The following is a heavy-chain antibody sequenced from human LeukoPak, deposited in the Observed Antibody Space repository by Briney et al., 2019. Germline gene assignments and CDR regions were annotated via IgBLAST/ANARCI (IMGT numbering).Heavy chain of an antibody. Sequence: GSLRLSCAASGFTFSSCAMSWVRQAPGKGLEWVSAISGSGGSTYHADSVKGRFTISRDNSKNTLYLQMNNLRAEDTAVYYCAKLSGSNQYSSGWTVDYWGQGTLVTVSS. V-gene: IGHV3-23*01. CDR2: ISGSGGST. D-gene: IGHD6-19*01. J-gene: IGHJ4*02. CDR3: AKLSGSNQYSSGWTVDY. CDR1: GFTFSSCA.